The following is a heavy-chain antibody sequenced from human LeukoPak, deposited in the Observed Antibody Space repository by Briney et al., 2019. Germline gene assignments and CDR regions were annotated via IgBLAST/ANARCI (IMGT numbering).Heavy chain of an antibody. D-gene: IGHD3-3*01. CDR3: ARHGSDFWSGYNTPLDY. J-gene: IGHJ4*02. CDR1: GGSISSSSYY. Sequence: SETLSLTCTVSGGSISSSSYYWGWIRQPPGKGLEWIGSIYYSGSTYYNPSLKSRVTISVDTSKNQFSLKLSSVTAADTAVYYCARHGSDFWSGYNTPLDYWGQGTLVTASS. CDR2: IYYSGST. V-gene: IGHV4-39*01.